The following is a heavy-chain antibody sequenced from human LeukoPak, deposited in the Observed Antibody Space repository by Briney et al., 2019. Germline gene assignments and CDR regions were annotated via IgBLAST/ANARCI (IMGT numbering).Heavy chain of an antibody. D-gene: IGHD2-2*02. CDR1: GGSISSYY. CDR2: IYTSGST. J-gene: IGHJ5*02. CDR3: SRESGYCSSTSCYKGFDP. Sequence: SETLTLTCTVSGGSISSYYWSWIRQPAGKGLEWIGRIYTSGSTTYNPSLKSRVTISVDTCTNQLSLKLRSVTSADTAVYYCSRESGYCSSTSCYKGFDPWVRGTLVTVSS. V-gene: IGHV4-4*07.